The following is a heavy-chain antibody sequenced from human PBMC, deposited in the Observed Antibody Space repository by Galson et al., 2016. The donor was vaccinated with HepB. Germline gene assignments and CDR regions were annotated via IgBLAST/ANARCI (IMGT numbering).Heavy chain of an antibody. CDR3: ARDDWESSSYRGGIDY. J-gene: IGHJ4*02. V-gene: IGHV3-30*03. CDR1: GFTFSDSG. CDR2: TSSDGSKK. Sequence: SLRLSCAASGFTFSDSGMHWVRQAPGMGLDWVAQTSSDGSKKYHADSVKGRCTIFRDNSRDMLYLQMDSMRAEDTAIYYCARDDWESSSYRGGIDYWGQGTLVTVSS. D-gene: IGHD6-6*01.